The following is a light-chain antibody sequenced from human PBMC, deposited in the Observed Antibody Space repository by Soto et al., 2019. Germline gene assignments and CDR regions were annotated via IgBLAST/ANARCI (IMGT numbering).Light chain of an antibody. Sequence: DIQMTQSPSSLSASVGDRVTITCQASQDISNYLNWCQQKPGKAPKLLIYDASNLETGVPSRFSGSGSGTDFTFTISSLQPDDIATYYCQQYDNLPPFTFGPGTKVDIK. CDR2: DAS. CDR3: QQYDNLPPFT. V-gene: IGKV1-33*01. J-gene: IGKJ3*01. CDR1: QDISNY.